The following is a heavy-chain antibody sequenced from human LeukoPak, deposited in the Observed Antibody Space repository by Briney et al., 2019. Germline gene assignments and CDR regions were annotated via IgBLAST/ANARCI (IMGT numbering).Heavy chain of an antibody. CDR2: MYHSGNT. CDR1: GVSISSSNW. D-gene: IGHD6-13*01. J-gene: IGHJ5*01. Sequence: PSGTLSLTCAVSGVSISSSNWWTWARQPPGKGLEWIGEMYHSGNTNYNASLKSRVTISVDKSKNQFSLKLISVTAADTAVYYCARALYTSSWLASWGQGTLVTVSS. CDR3: ARALYTSSWLAS. V-gene: IGHV4-4*02.